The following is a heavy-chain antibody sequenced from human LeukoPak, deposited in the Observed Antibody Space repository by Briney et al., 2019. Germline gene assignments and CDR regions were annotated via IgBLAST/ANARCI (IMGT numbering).Heavy chain of an antibody. CDR2: ISYDGSNK. V-gene: IGHV3-30*03. CDR3: VLRGDYYDSSGYYSARYFDY. CDR1: GFTFSSYG. Sequence: PGGSLRLSCAASGFTFSSYGMHWVRQAPGKGLEWVAVISYDGSNKYYADSVKGRFTISRDNSKNTLYLQMNSLRAEDTAVCYCVLRGDYYDSSGYYSARYFDYWGQGTLVTVSS. J-gene: IGHJ4*02. D-gene: IGHD3-22*01.